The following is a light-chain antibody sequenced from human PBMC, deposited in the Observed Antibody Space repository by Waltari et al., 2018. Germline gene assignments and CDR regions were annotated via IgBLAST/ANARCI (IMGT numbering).Light chain of an antibody. V-gene: IGLV2-23*03. Sequence: QSALTQPASVSGSPGQSTTISCPGTSSDIGSYNLVSWYQQHPGKAPKLLIYEGSKRPSGVSNRFSGSKSGNTASLTISGLQTEDEADYYFCSYAGSSIFVVFGGGTKLTVL. CDR3: CSYAGSSIFVV. CDR1: SSDIGSYNL. CDR2: EGS. J-gene: IGLJ2*01.